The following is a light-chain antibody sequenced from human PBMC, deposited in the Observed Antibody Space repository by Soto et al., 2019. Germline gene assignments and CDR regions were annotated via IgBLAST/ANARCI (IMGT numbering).Light chain of an antibody. CDR2: GAS. CDR3: QQYNSYPWT. Sequence: DIQMTQSPSTLSATVGDRVTITCRASQNIDRWLAWYQQKPGKAPNLLIYGASNLESGVPSRFSGSGPGTEFTLTISSLRHDDFATYYCQQYNSYPWTFGQGTKVEIK. CDR1: QNIDRW. V-gene: IGKV1-5*03. J-gene: IGKJ1*01.